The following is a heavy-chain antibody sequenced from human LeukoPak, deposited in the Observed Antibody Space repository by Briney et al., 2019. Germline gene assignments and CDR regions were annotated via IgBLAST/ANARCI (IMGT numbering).Heavy chain of an antibody. J-gene: IGHJ4*02. CDR2: ISYDGSNK. V-gene: IGHV3-30*18. CDR1: GFTFRTYG. D-gene: IGHD4-11*01. CDR3: AKDIRLQYRPLNFDY. Sequence: PGRSLRLSCAASGFTFRTYGMHWVHQAPGKGLEWVAVISYDGSNKYYADSVKGRFTISRDNSKNTLYLQMNSLRAEDTAVYYCAKDIRLQYRPLNFDYWGQGTLVTVSS.